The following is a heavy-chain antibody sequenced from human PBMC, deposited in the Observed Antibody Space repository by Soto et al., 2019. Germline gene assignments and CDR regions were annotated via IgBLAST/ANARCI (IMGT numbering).Heavy chain of an antibody. J-gene: IGHJ1*01. Sequence: ASVKVSCKASGDTFTGYYMHWVRQAPGQGLEWMGWINPNSGGTNYAQKFQGRVTMTRDTSISTAYMELSRLRSDDTAVYYCARGRWTELRLPHALWSQGSLVAV. V-gene: IGHV1-2*02. CDR3: ARGRWTELRLPHAL. CDR1: GDTFTGYY. CDR2: INPNSGGT. D-gene: IGHD1-1*01.